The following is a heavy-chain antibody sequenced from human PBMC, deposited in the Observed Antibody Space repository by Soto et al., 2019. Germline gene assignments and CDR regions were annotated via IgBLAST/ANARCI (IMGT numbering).Heavy chain of an antibody. V-gene: IGHV5-51*01. D-gene: IGHD6-6*01. CDR1: GYSFASYW. CDR3: ARHGPEYSIAH. CDR2: IYPGDSDT. J-gene: IGHJ5*02. Sequence: SCRGSGYSFASYWIGWVRQLPGKGLEWMGIIYPGDSDTRYSPSFQGQVTISADKSISTAYLQWSSLKASDTAMYYCARHGPEYSIAHWGQGTLVTVSS.